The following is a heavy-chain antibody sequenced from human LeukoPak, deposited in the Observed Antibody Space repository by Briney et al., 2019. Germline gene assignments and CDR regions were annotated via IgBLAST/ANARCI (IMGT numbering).Heavy chain of an antibody. D-gene: IGHD1-14*01. J-gene: IGHJ4*02. CDR3: AKPDGPDY. V-gene: IGHV3-23*01. CDR1: GFSLSSHV. Sequence: PGGSLRLSCAASGFSLSSHVMSWVRQAPGKGLEWVSSISEIDHRTNYADSVKGRFTTSRDNSKNMLFLQMNNLRAEDTAVYYCAKPDGPDYWGQGTLVTVSS. CDR2: ISEIDHRT.